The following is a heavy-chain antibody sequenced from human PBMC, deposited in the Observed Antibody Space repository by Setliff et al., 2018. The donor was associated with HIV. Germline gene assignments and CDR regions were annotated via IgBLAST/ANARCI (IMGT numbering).Heavy chain of an antibody. V-gene: IGHV1-18*01. CDR3: ARDRGRGMAPSGILDYYYMDV. J-gene: IGHJ6*03. CDR2: ISAYNGDT. Sequence: ASVKVSCKASGYTFTSYGITWVRQAPGQGLEWVGWISAYNGDTKYAQKLQGRVTITTDESTSTVYMELNSLRAEDSAMYYCARDRGRGMAPSGILDYYYMDVWGKGTTVTVSS. CDR1: GYTFTSYG. D-gene: IGHD6-13*01.